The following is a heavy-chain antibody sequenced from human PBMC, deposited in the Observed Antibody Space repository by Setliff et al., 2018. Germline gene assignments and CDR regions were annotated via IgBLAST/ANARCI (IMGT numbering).Heavy chain of an antibody. CDR1: GGSISSDSYY. V-gene: IGHV4-39*07. J-gene: IGHJ4*02. CDR2: IYYSGST. D-gene: IGHD2-8*02. Sequence: SETLSLTCTVSGGSISSDSYYWGWIRQPPGKGLEWIGSIYYSGSTYYNPSLKSRVTISVDTSKNQFSLKLSSVTAADTALYYCTVYNTGSSKDHYWGQGTPVTSPQ. CDR3: TVYNTGSSKDHY.